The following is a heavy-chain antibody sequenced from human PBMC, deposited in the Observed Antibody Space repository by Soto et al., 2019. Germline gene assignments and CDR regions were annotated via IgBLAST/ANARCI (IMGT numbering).Heavy chain of an antibody. D-gene: IGHD3-22*01. CDR1: GYTFTSYG. V-gene: IGHV1-18*01. Sequence: VSEKVSCKASGYTFTSYGISWVRQAPGQGLEWMGWISAYNANTNYAQKVQGRVTMTTDTSTSTAYMALRSLRSHDTAVYCCAFNHYGSSGENYWGQGTLVTVSS. J-gene: IGHJ4*02. CDR2: ISAYNANT. CDR3: AFNHYGSSGENY.